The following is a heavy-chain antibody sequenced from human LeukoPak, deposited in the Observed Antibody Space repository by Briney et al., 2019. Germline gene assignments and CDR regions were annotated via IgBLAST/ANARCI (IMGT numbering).Heavy chain of an antibody. J-gene: IGHJ4*02. CDR2: IYSGGST. D-gene: IGHD6-19*01. Sequence: GGSLRPSCAASRFTVSSNYMSRVRQTPGKGLEWVSVIYSGGSTYYADSVKGRFTISRDNSKNTLYLQMNRLRAEDTAVYYCARDSSGWSYYFDYWGQGTLVTVSS. CDR3: ARDSSGWSYYFDY. CDR1: RFTVSSNY. V-gene: IGHV3-66*01.